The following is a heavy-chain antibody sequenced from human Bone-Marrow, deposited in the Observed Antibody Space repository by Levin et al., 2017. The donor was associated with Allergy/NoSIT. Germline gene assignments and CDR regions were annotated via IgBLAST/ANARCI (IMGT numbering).Heavy chain of an antibody. J-gene: IGHJ4*02. V-gene: IGHV4-4*02. Sequence: SETLSLTCAVSGVSISVGYWWSWVRQPPGKGLEWIGEIHHSGNTNYNPSLKSRVSMSVDKSKNQFSLKVNSLTAADTAVYYYARNGAYSSDYWGEGTLVTVSS. D-gene: IGHD3-22*01. CDR3: ARNGAYSSDY. CDR1: GVSISVGYW. CDR2: IHHSGNT.